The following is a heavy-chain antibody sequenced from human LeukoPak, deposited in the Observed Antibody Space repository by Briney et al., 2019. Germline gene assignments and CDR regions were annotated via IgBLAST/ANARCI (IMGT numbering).Heavy chain of an antibody. CDR3: ARVSIAARYMDV. J-gene: IGHJ6*03. CDR2: IYYSGST. Sequence: SETLSLTCTVSGGSISSSSYYRGWIRQPPGKGLEWIGSIYYSGSTYYNPSLKSRVTISVDTSKNQFSLKLSSVTAADTAVYYCARVSIAARYMDVWGKGTTVTVSS. V-gene: IGHV4-39*07. D-gene: IGHD6-6*01. CDR1: GGSISSSSYY.